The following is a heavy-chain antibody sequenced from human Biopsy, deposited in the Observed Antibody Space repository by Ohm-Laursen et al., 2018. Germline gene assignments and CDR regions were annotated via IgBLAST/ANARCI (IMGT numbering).Heavy chain of an antibody. CDR2: IYNTETT. V-gene: IGHV4-39*01. CDR3: ARHPTGFWFDP. CDR1: GGSISSSTTYY. Sequence: SETPSLTCTVSGGSISSSTTYYWAWLRQPPGKGLEWIGSIYNTETTFYNPSLKSRVTISVDTSTNQFSLKVSSVTAADMALYFCARHPTGFWFDPWGHGTLVTVSS. J-gene: IGHJ5*02.